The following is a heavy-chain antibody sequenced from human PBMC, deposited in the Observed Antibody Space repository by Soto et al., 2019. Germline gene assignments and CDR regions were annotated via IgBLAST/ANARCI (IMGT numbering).Heavy chain of an antibody. CDR3: AREPNSIDY. CDR1: RFTFSNYW. J-gene: IGHJ4*02. CDR2: IKQDGSEK. V-gene: IGHV3-7*01. D-gene: IGHD2-15*01. Sequence: EVQLVESGGGLVQPGGSLRLSCAASRFTFSNYWMSWVRQAPGKGLEWVANIKQDGSEKYYVDSVKGRFTISRDNAKNALDLQMNSLRAEDTAVYYCAREPNSIDYWGQGTLVTVSS.